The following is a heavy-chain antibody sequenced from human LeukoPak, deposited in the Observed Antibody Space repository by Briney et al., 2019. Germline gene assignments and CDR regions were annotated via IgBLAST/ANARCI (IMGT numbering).Heavy chain of an antibody. CDR1: GFTFSSYG. J-gene: IGHJ3*02. D-gene: IGHD3-22*01. V-gene: IGHV3-30*03. CDR2: ISYDGSNK. Sequence: PGGSLRLSCAASGFTFSSYGMHWVRQAPGKGLEWVAVISYDGSNKYYADSVKGRFTISRDNSKNTLYLQMNSLRAEDTAVYYCATGEGGSYYDSRGYYSDIWGQGTMVTVPS. CDR3: ATGEGGSYYDSRGYYSDI.